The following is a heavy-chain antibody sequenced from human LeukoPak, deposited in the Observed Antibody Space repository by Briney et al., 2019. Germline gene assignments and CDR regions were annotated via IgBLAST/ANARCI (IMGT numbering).Heavy chain of an antibody. CDR3: AKDTGYYDSSGYYSDH. J-gene: IGHJ4*02. CDR2: ISGSGGST. D-gene: IGHD3-22*01. V-gene: IGHV3-23*01. Sequence: GGSLRLSCAASGFTFSSYGMSWVRQAPGKGLGWVSAISGSGGSTYYVDSVKGRFTISRDNSKNTLYLQMNSLRAEDTAVYYCAKDTGYYDSSGYYSDHWGQGTLVTASS. CDR1: GFTFSSYG.